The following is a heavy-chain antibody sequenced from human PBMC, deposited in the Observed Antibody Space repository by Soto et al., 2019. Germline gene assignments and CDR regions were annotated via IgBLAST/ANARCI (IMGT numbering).Heavy chain of an antibody. D-gene: IGHD6-19*01. V-gene: IGHV1-2*02. CDR3: ARDSPLLQQCLVQVSGGSYGMHV. Sequence: DSVKVSCKASGDTFTGYYMHWVRQAPGQGLEWMGWINPNSGGTNYAQKFQGRVTMTRDTSISTAYMELSRLRSDDTAVYYCARDSPLLQQCLVQVSGGSYGMHVCGPTTSVTV. J-gene: IGHJ6*02. CDR2: INPNSGGT. CDR1: GDTFTGYY.